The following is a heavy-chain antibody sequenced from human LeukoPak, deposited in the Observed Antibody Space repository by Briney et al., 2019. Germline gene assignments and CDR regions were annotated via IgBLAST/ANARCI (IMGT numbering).Heavy chain of an antibody. CDR2: IDWHDDK. CDR3: ARRALRGEVFDY. CDR1: GFSFRTSGVG. D-gene: IGHD3-3*01. J-gene: IGHJ4*02. V-gene: IGHV2-5*01. Sequence: SGPTLVKSTQTLTLTCTFSGFSFRTSGVGVGWIRQPPGKALEWLALIDWHDDKRYSPSLKNRLTITKDTSKNQVVLRMTNMSPADTATYYCARRALRGEVFDYWGQGTLVTVSS.